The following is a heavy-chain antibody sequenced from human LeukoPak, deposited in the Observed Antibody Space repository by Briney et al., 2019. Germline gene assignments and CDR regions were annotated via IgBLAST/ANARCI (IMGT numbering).Heavy chain of an antibody. J-gene: IGHJ4*02. V-gene: IGHV3-30*18. D-gene: IGHD3/OR15-3a*01. CDR3: AKRTAYYSGLFEY. Sequence: GRSLRLSCAASGFSFSSYGMHWVRQAPGKGLEWVAVISYDGSNKYYADSVKGRFTISRDNSKNTLYLQMNSLSAEDTAVYYCAKRTAYYSGLFEYWGQGTLVTVSS. CDR1: GFSFSSYG. CDR2: ISYDGSNK.